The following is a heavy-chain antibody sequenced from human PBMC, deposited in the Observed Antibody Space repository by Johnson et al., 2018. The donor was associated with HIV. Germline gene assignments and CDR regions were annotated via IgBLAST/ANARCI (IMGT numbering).Heavy chain of an antibody. J-gene: IGHJ3*02. V-gene: IGHV3-30*04. CDR1: GFTFNSYA. Sequence: QVQLVESGGGVVQPGRSLRVSCVASGFTFNSYAMHWVRQAPGKGLEWVAVISYDGSNKYYADSVKGRFTISRDNSKNTLYLQMNSLRAEDTAVYYCASLVGDTYLNAFDIWGQGTMVTVSS. CDR3: ASLVGDTYLNAFDI. D-gene: IGHD1-26*01. CDR2: ISYDGSNK.